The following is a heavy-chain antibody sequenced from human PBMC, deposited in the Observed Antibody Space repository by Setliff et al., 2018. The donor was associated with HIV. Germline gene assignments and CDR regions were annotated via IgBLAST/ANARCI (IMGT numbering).Heavy chain of an antibody. V-gene: IGHV1-69*10. Sequence: SVKVSCKASGGIFNSHTISWVRQAPGQGLEWMGGTIPIPGMAHYVPKFLGRVTISADESTSTAYMELSSLSSEDTAVYYCARDRSHYGSGKVTRYYTDVWGKGTTVTVSS. CDR2: TIPIPGMA. CDR3: ARDRSHYGSGKVTRYYTDV. CDR1: GGIFNSHT. J-gene: IGHJ6*03. D-gene: IGHD3-10*01.